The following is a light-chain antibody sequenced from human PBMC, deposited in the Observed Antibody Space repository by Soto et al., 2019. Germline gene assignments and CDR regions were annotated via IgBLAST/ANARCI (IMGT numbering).Light chain of an antibody. CDR2: GAY. Sequence: EIVVSQSPGTLSLSKGESATLSCRASQYVSVRFLAWYQQKPGQAPRLLLYGAYNRATGIPDRFSGSGSGTDFTLTISRPEPEDFAMYYCQQYGGSPWTFGQGTKVDIK. J-gene: IGKJ1*01. V-gene: IGKV3-20*01. CDR3: QQYGGSPWT. CDR1: QYVSVRF.